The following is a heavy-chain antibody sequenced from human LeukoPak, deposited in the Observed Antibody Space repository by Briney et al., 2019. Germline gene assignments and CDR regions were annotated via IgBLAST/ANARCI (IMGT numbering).Heavy chain of an antibody. D-gene: IGHD6-13*01. CDR2: IYYSGST. J-gene: IGHJ5*02. CDR3: ARVPYSSSWYNWFDP. Sequence: SETLSLTCTVSGGSISSSSYYWGWIRQPPGKGLEWIGSIYYSGSTYYNPSLKSRVTISVDTSKNQFSLKLSSVTAAVTAVYYCARVPYSSSWYNWFDPWGQGTLVTVSS. V-gene: IGHV4-39*07. CDR1: GGSISSSSYY.